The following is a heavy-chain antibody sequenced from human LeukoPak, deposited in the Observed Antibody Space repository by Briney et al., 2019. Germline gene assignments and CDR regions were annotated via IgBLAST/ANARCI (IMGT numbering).Heavy chain of an antibody. D-gene: IGHD3-10*01. Sequence: PSETLSLTCTVSGGSISSSSYYWGWIRQPPGKGLEWIGSIYYSGSTYYNPSLKSRVTISVDTSKNQFSLKLSSVTAADTAVYYCARHVVLLWFGELVGWFDPWGQGTLVTVSS. CDR3: ARHVVLLWFGELVGWFDP. CDR1: GGSISSSSYY. J-gene: IGHJ5*02. V-gene: IGHV4-39*01. CDR2: IYYSGST.